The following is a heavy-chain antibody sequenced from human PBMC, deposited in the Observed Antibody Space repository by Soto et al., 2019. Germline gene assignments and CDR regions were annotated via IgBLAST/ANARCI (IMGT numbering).Heavy chain of an antibody. CDR2: ISYDGSNK. Sequence: QVQLVESGGGVVQPGRSLRLSCAASGFTFSSYAMHWVRQAPGKGLEWVAVISYDGSNKYYADSVKGRFTISRDNSKNTLYLQMNSLRAEDTAVYYCARDQEYQLLSPDNWFDPWGQGTLVTVSS. J-gene: IGHJ5*02. D-gene: IGHD2-2*01. CDR1: GFTFSSYA. CDR3: ARDQEYQLLSPDNWFDP. V-gene: IGHV3-30-3*01.